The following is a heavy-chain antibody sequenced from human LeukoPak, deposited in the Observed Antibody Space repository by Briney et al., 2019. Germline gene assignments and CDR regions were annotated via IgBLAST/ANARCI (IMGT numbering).Heavy chain of an antibody. CDR1: GGSFSGYY. D-gene: IGHD5-18*01. V-gene: IGHV4-34*01. Sequence: PSETLSLTCAVYGGSFSGYYWSWIRQPPGKGLEWIGEINHSGSTNYNPSLKSRVTISVDTSKNQFSLKLSSVTAADTAVYYCARGRRDTAMVIFGYYMDVWGKGTTVTVSS. CDR2: INHSGST. CDR3: ARGRRDTAMVIFGYYMDV. J-gene: IGHJ6*03.